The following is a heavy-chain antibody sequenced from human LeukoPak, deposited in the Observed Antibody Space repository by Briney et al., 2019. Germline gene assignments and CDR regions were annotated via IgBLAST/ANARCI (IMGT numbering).Heavy chain of an antibody. Sequence: GGSLRLSCVASGFTFTDHPMNWVRQAPGKGLEWISYIGGDGIAFYADSVKGRFTTSRDNSKNTLFLQMNSLRAEDTAIYYCAKYGPQDSGSSHFDYWGQGTTVTVSS. CDR1: GFTFTDHP. CDR3: AKYGPQDSGSSHFDY. J-gene: IGHJ4*03. CDR2: IGGDGIA. D-gene: IGHD1-26*01. V-gene: IGHV3-23*01.